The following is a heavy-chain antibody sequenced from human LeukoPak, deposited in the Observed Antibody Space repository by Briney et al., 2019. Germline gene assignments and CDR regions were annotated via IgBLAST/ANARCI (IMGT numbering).Heavy chain of an antibody. CDR1: GGSISSSSYY. V-gene: IGHV4-39*01. D-gene: IGHD5-24*01. CDR2: IYYSGST. Sequence: PSETLSLTCTVSGGSISSSSYYWGWIRQPPGKGLEWIGSIYYSGSTYYNPSLKSRVTISVDTSKNQFSLKLSSVTAADTAVYYCARRPSTMNAFDIWGQGTMVTVS. CDR3: ARRPSTMNAFDI. J-gene: IGHJ3*02.